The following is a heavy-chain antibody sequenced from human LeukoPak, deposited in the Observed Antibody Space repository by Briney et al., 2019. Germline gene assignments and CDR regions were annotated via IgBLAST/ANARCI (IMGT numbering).Heavy chain of an antibody. V-gene: IGHV3-11*04. Sequence: PGGSLRLSCAASGFTFSDYSMSWIRQAPGKGLECVSHITSSGSSTDYGDSVKGRFTISRDNAKNSLYLQMNSLRAEDTAVYYCARGLYSSSWYIIHRFSMDVWGKGTTVTVSS. CDR2: ITSSGSST. J-gene: IGHJ6*03. CDR1: GFTFSDYS. CDR3: ARGLYSSSWYIIHRFSMDV. D-gene: IGHD6-13*01.